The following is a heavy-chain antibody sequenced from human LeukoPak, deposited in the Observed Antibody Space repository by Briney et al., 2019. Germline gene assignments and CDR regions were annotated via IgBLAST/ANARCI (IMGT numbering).Heavy chain of an antibody. CDR1: GFTFSSYA. CDR3: ASRLGVMVAAPQIV. Sequence: QSGGSLRLSCAASGFTFSSYAMSWVRQAPGKGLEWVSAIGGSGGTIYYADSVKGRFTISRDNSKYTVYLQMNSLRADDTAVYYCASRLGVMVAAPQIVWGQGTTVTVSS. D-gene: IGHD2-15*01. CDR2: IGGSGGTI. V-gene: IGHV3-23*01. J-gene: IGHJ6*02.